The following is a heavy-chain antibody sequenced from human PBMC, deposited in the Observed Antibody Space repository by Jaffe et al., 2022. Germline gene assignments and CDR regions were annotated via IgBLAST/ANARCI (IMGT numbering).Heavy chain of an antibody. Sequence: QVQLVESGGGVVQPGGSLRLSCAASGFTFSSYGMHWVRQAPGKGLEWVAFIRYDGSNKYYADSVKGRFTISRDNSKNTLYLQMNSLRAEDTAVYYCAKDFVTLTIFWPTYFDYWGQGTLVTVSS. CDR2: IRYDGSNK. D-gene: IGHD3-9*01. CDR1: GFTFSSYG. V-gene: IGHV3-30*02. J-gene: IGHJ4*02. CDR3: AKDFVTLTIFWPTYFDY.